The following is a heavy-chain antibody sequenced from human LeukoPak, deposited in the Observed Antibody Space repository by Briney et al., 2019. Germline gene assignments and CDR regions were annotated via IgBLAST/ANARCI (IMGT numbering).Heavy chain of an antibody. CDR1: GFTFSNYG. J-gene: IGHJ4*02. CDR2: ISGSGGST. Sequence: GGSLRLSCAASGFTFSNYGMSWVRQAPGKGVEWVSAISGSGGSTYYADSVKGRFTISRDNSKNTLYLQMNSLRAEDTAVYYCARVVPPTDYGSGSYFWDPYYFDYWGQGTLVTVSS. D-gene: IGHD3-10*01. CDR3: ARVVPPTDYGSGSYFWDPYYFDY. V-gene: IGHV3-23*01.